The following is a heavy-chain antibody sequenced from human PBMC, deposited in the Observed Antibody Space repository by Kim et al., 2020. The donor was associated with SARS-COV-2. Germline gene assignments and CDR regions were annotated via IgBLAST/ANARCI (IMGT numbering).Heavy chain of an antibody. CDR1: GFTFGDYA. Sequence: GGSLRLSCTASGFTFGDYAMSWVRQAPGKGLEWVGFIRSKAYGGTTEYAASVKGRFTISRDDSKSIAYLQMNSLKTEDTAVYYCTRDSHWNYRVAYYWGQGTLVTVSS. CDR3: TRDSHWNYRVAYY. V-gene: IGHV3-49*04. CDR2: IRSKAYGGTT. J-gene: IGHJ4*02. D-gene: IGHD1-7*01.